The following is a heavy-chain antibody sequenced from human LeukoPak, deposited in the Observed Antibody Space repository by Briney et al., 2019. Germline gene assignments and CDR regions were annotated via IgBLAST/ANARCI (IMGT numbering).Heavy chain of an antibody. CDR2: IYPGDSDT. D-gene: IGHD6-6*01. CDR3: ARLSTSSSSLDPNYYYYYMDV. CDR1: GYSFTSYW. Sequence: GESLKISCKGSGYSFTSYWIGWVRQMPGKGLEWMGIIYPGDSDTRYSPSFQGQVTISADKSISTAYLQWSSLKASDTAIYYCARLSTSSSSLDPNYYYYYMDVWGKGTTVTVSS. J-gene: IGHJ6*03. V-gene: IGHV5-51*01.